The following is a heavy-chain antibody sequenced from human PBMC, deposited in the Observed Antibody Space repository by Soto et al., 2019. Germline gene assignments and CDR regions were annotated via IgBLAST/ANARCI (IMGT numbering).Heavy chain of an antibody. D-gene: IGHD4-17*01. CDR3: ARELNGDYVHGPYYYYYGMDV. CDR2: IIPIFGTA. V-gene: IGHV1-69*01. Sequence: QVQLVQSGAEVKKPGSSVKVSCKASGGTFSSYAISWVRQAPGQGLEWMGGIIPIFGTANYAQKFQGRVTITADESTSTAYMELSSLRSEDTAVYYCARELNGDYVHGPYYYYYGMDVWGQGTTVTVSS. J-gene: IGHJ6*02. CDR1: GGTFSSYA.